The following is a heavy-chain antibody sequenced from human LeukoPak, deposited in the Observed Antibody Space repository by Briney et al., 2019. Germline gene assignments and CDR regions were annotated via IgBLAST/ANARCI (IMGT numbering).Heavy chain of an antibody. V-gene: IGHV4-4*07. CDR3: ARDPLRSTSANYYYYGMDV. D-gene: IGHD2-2*01. Sequence: SETLSLTCTVSGGSISSYYWSWIRQPAGKGLEWIGRIYTSGSTNYNPSLKSRVTMSVDTSKNQFSLKLSSVTAADTAVYYCARDPLRSTSANYYYYGMDVWGQGTTVTVSS. CDR2: IYTSGST. J-gene: IGHJ6*02. CDR1: GGSISSYY.